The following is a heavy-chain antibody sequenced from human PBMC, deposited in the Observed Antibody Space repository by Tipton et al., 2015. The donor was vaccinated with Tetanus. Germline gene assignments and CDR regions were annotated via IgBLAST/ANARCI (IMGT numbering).Heavy chain of an antibody. CDR1: GGSIGSGGYY. V-gene: IGHV4-31*03. J-gene: IGHJ4*02. CDR3: ARDQARGARGWNYFDY. D-gene: IGHD1-26*01. CDR2: IYYSGST. Sequence: TLSLTCTVSGGSIGSGGYYWTWIRQHPGKGLEWIGDIYYSGSTYYNPSLKSRVSISVDTSNNQFSVNLNSVTAADTAVYYCARDQARGARGWNYFDYWGQGALVTVSS.